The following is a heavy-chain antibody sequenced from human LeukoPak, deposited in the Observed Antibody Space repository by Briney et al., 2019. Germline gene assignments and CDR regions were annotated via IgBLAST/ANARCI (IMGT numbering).Heavy chain of an antibody. CDR2: ISGPSDDI. Sequence: ASVKVSCQASGYSFITFGISWVRQGPGHGLEWMGYISGPSDDINYADNFQDRLTMTTDTSTSTAYMEIRSLTSDDTAVYYCARDWDGRSDCFDPWGQGTLVIVSS. J-gene: IGHJ5*02. CDR3: ARDWDGRSDCFDP. V-gene: IGHV1-18*01. CDR1: GYSFITFG. D-gene: IGHD1-1*01.